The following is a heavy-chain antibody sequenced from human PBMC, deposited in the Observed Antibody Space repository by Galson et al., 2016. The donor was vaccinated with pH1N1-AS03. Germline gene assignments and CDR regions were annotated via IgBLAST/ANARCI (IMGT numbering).Heavy chain of an antibody. CDR3: ARRNPNPNFAIWYQHDHCMDV. V-gene: IGHV3-74*01. CDR2: ISNDGRNV. D-gene: IGHD2-2*01. CDR1: GFTFSMSY. Sequence: LRLSCAASGFTFSMSYIHWVRQAPGKGLEWVSRISNDGRNVRYADFVKGRFAVSRDNAKNTVFLQMNSLRADDTAVYFCARRNPNPNFAIWYQHDHCMDVWGQWTTVTVSS. J-gene: IGHJ6*02.